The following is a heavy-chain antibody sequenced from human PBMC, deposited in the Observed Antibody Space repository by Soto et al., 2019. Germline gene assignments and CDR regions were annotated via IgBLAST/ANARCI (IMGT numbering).Heavy chain of an antibody. Sequence: SQTLSLTCAISGDSVSSNSAAWNWIRQSPSRGLEWLGRTYYRSKWYNDYAVSVKRRITINPDTSTNQFSLQLTSVTPEDTAVYFCARAGVAVAAFDPWVQGTLVTVSS. J-gene: IGHJ5*02. D-gene: IGHD6-19*01. CDR3: ARAGVAVAAFDP. V-gene: IGHV6-1*01. CDR1: GDSVSSNSAA. CDR2: TYYRSKWYN.